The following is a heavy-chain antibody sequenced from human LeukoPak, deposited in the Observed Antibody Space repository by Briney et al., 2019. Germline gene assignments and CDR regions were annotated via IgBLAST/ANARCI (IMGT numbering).Heavy chain of an antibody. D-gene: IGHD6-13*01. CDR2: ISYDGSNK. Sequence: GSLRLSCAASGFTFSSYAMHWVRQAPGKGLEWVAVISYDGSNKYYADSVKGRFTISRDNSKNTLYLQMNSLRAEDTAVYYCAREIGVAAAGDYWGQGTLVTVSS. J-gene: IGHJ4*02. CDR3: AREIGVAAAGDY. CDR1: GFTFSSYA. V-gene: IGHV3-30-3*01.